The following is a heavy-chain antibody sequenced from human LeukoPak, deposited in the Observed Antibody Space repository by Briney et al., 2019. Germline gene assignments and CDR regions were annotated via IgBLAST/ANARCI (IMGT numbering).Heavy chain of an antibody. Sequence: PGGSLRLSCAASEFSFSSSGMHWVSQAPGKGLEWVTFIRNDGSKKYYADSVKGRFTISRDNSNNTLYLQMNSLRAEDTAVYYCAKGDSYGYVRWGQGTLVTVSS. J-gene: IGHJ4*02. CDR1: EFSFSSSG. CDR3: AKGDSYGYVR. D-gene: IGHD5-18*01. V-gene: IGHV3-30*02. CDR2: IRNDGSKK.